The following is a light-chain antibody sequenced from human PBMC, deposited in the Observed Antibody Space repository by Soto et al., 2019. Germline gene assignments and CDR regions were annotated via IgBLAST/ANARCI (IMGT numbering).Light chain of an antibody. V-gene: IGLV1-44*01. J-gene: IGLJ1*01. CDR2: SNN. CDR1: TSNIGSNT. CDR3: AAWDARRNGYV. Sequence: QSVLTQPPSTSGTPGQRVTISCSGTTSNIGSNTVNWYQHLPGTAPKLLIYSNNQRPSGVPDRFSGSKSGTSASLAVSGLQSEDEAHYYCAAWDARRNGYVFGTGTKATV.